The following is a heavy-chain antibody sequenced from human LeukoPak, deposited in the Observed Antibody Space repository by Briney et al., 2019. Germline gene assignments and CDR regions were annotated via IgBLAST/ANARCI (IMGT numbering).Heavy chain of an antibody. D-gene: IGHD2-21*01. Sequence: GGSLRLSCAASGFTFSSHAMHWVRQAPGEGLEWVALISYEGSTKYYPDSVRGRFTISRDNSKNTLYLQINSLRAEDTAVYYCARGRPHGDDYWGQGTLVTVSS. J-gene: IGHJ4*02. V-gene: IGHV3-30*04. CDR1: GFTFSSHA. CDR3: ARGRPHGDDY. CDR2: ISYEGSTK.